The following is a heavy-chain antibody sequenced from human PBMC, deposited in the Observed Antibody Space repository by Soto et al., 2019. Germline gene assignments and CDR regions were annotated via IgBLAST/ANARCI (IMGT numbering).Heavy chain of an antibody. D-gene: IGHD5-12*01. CDR1: GFTFSTSI. V-gene: IGHV3-21*06. J-gene: IGHJ4*02. CDR3: TTALGRVPTIT. Sequence: EEQLEESGGGLVKPGWSLRLSCAASGFTFSTSIMNWVRQAPGTGLEWVSSITSSSSHMFYADSVKGRFTISRDNARNLLYLQMNSLRAEDTAIYYCTTALGRVPTITWGQGTLVTVSS. CDR2: ITSSSSHM.